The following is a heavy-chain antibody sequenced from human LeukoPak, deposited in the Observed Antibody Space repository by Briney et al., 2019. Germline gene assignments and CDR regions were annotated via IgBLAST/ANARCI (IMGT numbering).Heavy chain of an antibody. CDR1: GGSISSSNW. D-gene: IGHD3-10*01. V-gene: IGHV4-4*02. Sequence: SETLSLTCAVSGGSISSSNWWSWVRQSPGKGLEWIGEIYHSGSTNYNPSLKSRVTISVDKSRNQFSLKLTSVTAADTAVYYCARADYGSGSLSTPHFDCWGRGSLVTVSS. J-gene: IGHJ4*02. CDR3: ARADYGSGSLSTPHFDC. CDR2: IYHSGST.